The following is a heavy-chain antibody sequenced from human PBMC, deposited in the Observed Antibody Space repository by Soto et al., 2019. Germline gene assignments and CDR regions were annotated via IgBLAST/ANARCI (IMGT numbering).Heavy chain of an antibody. J-gene: IGHJ4*02. Sequence: QVQLQQWGAGLLKPSETLSLTCAVYGGSFSGYYWSWIRQPPGKGLEWIGEINHSGSTNSNPSLKSRVTISVDTSKNQFSLKLTSVTAADTAVYYCARDLADFTAVSGSYFDYWGQGTLVTVSS. V-gene: IGHV4-34*01. CDR2: INHSGST. CDR3: ARDLADFTAVSGSYFDY. D-gene: IGHD6-19*01. CDR1: GGSFSGYY.